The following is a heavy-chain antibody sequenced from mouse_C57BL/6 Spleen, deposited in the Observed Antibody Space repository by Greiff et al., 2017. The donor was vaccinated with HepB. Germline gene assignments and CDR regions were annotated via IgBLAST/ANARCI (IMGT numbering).Heavy chain of an antibody. Sequence: VQLQQSGAELVRPGTSVKLSCKASGYTFTSYWMHWVKQRPGQGLEWIGVIDPSDSYTNYNQKFKGKATLTVDTSSSTAYMQLSSLTSEDSAVYYCARGHGSSYRWYFDVWGTGTTVTVSS. J-gene: IGHJ1*03. D-gene: IGHD1-1*01. CDR2: IDPSDSYT. CDR3: ARGHGSSYRWYFDV. CDR1: GYTFTSYW. V-gene: IGHV1-59*01.